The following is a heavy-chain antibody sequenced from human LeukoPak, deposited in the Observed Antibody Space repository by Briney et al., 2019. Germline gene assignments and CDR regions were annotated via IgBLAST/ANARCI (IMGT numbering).Heavy chain of an antibody. J-gene: IGHJ4*02. CDR1: GFTFSSYE. Sequence: GGSQRLSCAVSGFTFSSYEMNWVRQAPGKGLEWVSHISSSGSTIYYADSVKGRFTISRDNAKNSLYLQMNSLRAEDTAVYYCARSRHGGWDSFDYWGQGTLVTVSS. D-gene: IGHD6-19*01. CDR2: ISSSGSTI. V-gene: IGHV3-48*03. CDR3: ARSRHGGWDSFDY.